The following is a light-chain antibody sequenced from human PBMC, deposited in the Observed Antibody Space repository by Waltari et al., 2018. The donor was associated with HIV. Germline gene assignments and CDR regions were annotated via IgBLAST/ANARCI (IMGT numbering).Light chain of an antibody. CDR2: DAS. V-gene: IGKV3-11*01. CDR1: QSVSSY. J-gene: IGKJ5*01. Sequence: PGERATLSCRASQSVSSYLAWYQQKPGQAPRLLIYDASNRATGIPARFSGSGSGTDFTLTISSLEPEDFAVYYCQQRSNWIFGQGTRLEIK. CDR3: QQRSNWI.